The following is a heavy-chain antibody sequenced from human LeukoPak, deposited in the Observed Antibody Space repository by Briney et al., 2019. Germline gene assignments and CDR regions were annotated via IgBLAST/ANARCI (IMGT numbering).Heavy chain of an antibody. V-gene: IGHV3-66*02. CDR3: ARKVASYDY. CDR1: GFTFSSYA. CDR2: IYSGGST. J-gene: IGHJ4*02. D-gene: IGHD1-26*01. Sequence: GGSLRLSCAASGFTFSSYAMSWVRQAPGKGLEWVSVIYSGGSTYYADSVKGRFTISRDNSKNTLYLQMSSLRAEDTAVYYCARKVASYDYWGQGTLVTVSS.